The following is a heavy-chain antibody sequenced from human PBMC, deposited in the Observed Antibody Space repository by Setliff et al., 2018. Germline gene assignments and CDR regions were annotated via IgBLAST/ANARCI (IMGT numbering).Heavy chain of an antibody. Sequence: PSETLSLTCTVSGGSVSNSGFFWGWLRQAPGKGLEWIGHIYTSWSTNYNPSLKSRVTISLDTSKNQFYLTLTSMTAADTAVYYCAKGGGRYHSDSWGQGILVTVSS. V-gene: IGHV4-61*08. CDR1: GGSVSNSGFF. CDR3: AKGGGRYHSDS. J-gene: IGHJ4*02. CDR2: IYTSWST. D-gene: IGHD1-1*01.